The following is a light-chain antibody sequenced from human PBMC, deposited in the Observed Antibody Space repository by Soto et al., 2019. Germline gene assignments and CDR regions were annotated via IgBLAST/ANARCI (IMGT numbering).Light chain of an antibody. CDR3: MQYGSSPRT. Sequence: EIAVTQSPATLSVSPGEGATLSCRATQSLSSNLAWYQQKPGQAPRLLIYVASTRATGIPDRFSGSGSGTDFTLTIRRVEAEDVAVYYCMQYGSSPRTFGQGTKVDIK. J-gene: IGKJ1*01. CDR2: VAS. CDR1: QSLSSN. V-gene: IGKV3-20*01.